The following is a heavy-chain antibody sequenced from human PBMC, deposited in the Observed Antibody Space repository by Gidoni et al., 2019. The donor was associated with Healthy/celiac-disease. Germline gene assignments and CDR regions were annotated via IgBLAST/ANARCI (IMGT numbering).Heavy chain of an antibody. CDR1: GFPFSRYS. CDR3: AREYSSSSDYYYYYYMDV. D-gene: IGHD6-6*01. CDR2: ISSSSSTI. J-gene: IGHJ6*03. V-gene: IGHV3-48*02. Sequence: EVQLVESGGGLVQPGGSLRLSCAASGFPFSRYSMNWVRQAPGKGLEWVSYISSSSSTIYYADSVKGRFTISRDNAKNSLYLQMNSLRDEDTAVYYCAREYSSSSDYYYYYYMDVWGKGTTVTVSS.